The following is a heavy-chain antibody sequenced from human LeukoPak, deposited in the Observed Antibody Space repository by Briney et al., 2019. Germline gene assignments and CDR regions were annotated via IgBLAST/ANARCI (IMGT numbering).Heavy chain of an antibody. Sequence: GGSLRLSCAVSGFTFSSYSLNWARQAPGKGLVWLSYISSTSSTIYYADSVRGRFTISRDNAKKSLYLQMNSLRDEDTAVYYCARANGMDVWGQGTTVTVSS. CDR2: ISSTSSTI. CDR3: ARANGMDV. V-gene: IGHV3-48*02. CDR1: GFTFSSYS. J-gene: IGHJ6*02.